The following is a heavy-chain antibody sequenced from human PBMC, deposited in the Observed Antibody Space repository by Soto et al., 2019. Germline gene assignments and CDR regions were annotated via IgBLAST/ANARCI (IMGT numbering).Heavy chain of an antibody. CDR2: ISWDGGST. Sequence: PGGSLRLSCAASGFTFDDYTMHWVRQAPGKGLEWVSLISWDGGSTYYADSVKGRFTISRDNSKNSLYLQMNSLRTEDTALYYCANEDFDYWGQGTLVTVSS. CDR3: ANEDFDY. J-gene: IGHJ4*02. CDR1: GFTFDDYT. V-gene: IGHV3-43*01.